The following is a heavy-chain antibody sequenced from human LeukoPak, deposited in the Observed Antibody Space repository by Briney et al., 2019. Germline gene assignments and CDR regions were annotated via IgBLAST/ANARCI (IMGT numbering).Heavy chain of an antibody. J-gene: IGHJ4*02. Sequence: ASVKVSCKASGGTFISYAISWVGQAPGQGLEGMGRIIPIFVTATYAQNFQGIVTITTDESTSTAYMELSSLRSEDTAVYYCARGGYWGQGTLVTVSS. CDR3: ARGGY. CDR2: IIPIFVTA. V-gene: IGHV1-69*05. CDR1: GGTFISYA.